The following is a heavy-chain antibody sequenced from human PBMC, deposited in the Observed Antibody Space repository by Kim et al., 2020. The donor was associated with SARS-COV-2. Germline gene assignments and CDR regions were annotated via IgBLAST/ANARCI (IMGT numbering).Heavy chain of an antibody. Sequence: GGSLRLSCAASGFTFNSHWMHWVRQAPGKGLVWVSRIYSDGSVTAYADSVKGRFTISRDNAKNTLYLQMVSLSAEDTAVYYCAIGRGNSGTWEDYWGQGTLVTVAS. D-gene: IGHD6-13*01. CDR2: IYSDGSVT. CDR1: GFTFNSHW. J-gene: IGHJ4*02. V-gene: IGHV3-74*01. CDR3: AIGRGNSGTWEDY.